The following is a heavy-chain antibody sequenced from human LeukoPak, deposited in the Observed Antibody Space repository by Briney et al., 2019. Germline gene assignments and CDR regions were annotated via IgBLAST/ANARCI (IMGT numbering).Heavy chain of an antibody. CDR1: GFTFSSYG. V-gene: IGHV3-30*03. J-gene: IGHJ6*02. Sequence: GRSLRLSCAASGFTFSSYGMHWVRQAPGKGLEWVAVISYDGSNKYYADSVKGRFTISRDNSKNTLYLQMNSLRAEDTALYYCARARDAMDVWGQGTPVTVSS. CDR2: ISYDGSNK. CDR3: ARARDAMDV.